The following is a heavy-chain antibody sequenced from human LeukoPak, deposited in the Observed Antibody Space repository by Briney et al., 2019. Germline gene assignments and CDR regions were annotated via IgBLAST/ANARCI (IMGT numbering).Heavy chain of an antibody. D-gene: IGHD5/OR15-5a*01. Sequence: SETLSLTCTVSGASVSNNNYYWGWIRQPPGKGLEWIGYIYYSGSTNYNPSLKTRVTISLDTSTTQFSLKLSSVTAADTAVYYCARGFLRFPYWGQGTLVTVSS. CDR3: ARGFLRFPY. J-gene: IGHJ4*02. CDR1: GASVSNNNYY. CDR2: IYYSGST. V-gene: IGHV4-61*01.